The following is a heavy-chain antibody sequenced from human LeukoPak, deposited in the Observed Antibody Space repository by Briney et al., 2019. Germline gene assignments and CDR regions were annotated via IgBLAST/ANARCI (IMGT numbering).Heavy chain of an antibody. J-gene: IGHJ4*02. D-gene: IGHD5-12*01. Sequence: LETLSLTCTVSGGSISSSSYYWGWIRQPPGKGLEWIGSIYYSGSTYYNPSLKSRVTISVDTSKNQFSLKLSSVTAADTAVYYCARHEYSGYDYPYYFDYWGQGTLVTVSS. CDR2: IYYSGST. V-gene: IGHV4-39*01. CDR1: GGSISSSSYY. CDR3: ARHEYSGYDYPYYFDY.